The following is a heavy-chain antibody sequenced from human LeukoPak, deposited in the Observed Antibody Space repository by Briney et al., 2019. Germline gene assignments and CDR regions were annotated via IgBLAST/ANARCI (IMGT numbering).Heavy chain of an antibody. V-gene: IGHV3-23*01. Sequence: GGSLRLSCAASGFTFSSYAMSWVRQAQGNGLEWVSAISGSGGSTYYADSVKGRFTISRDNSKNTLYLQMNSLRAEDTAVYYCAKTPSDYGDYPSWSRFDYWGQGTLVTVSS. D-gene: IGHD4-17*01. CDR3: AKTPSDYGDYPSWSRFDY. J-gene: IGHJ4*02. CDR2: ISGSGGST. CDR1: GFTFSSYA.